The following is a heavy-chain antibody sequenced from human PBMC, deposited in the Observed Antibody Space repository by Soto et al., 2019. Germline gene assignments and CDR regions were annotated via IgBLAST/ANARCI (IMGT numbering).Heavy chain of an antibody. V-gene: IGHV4-31*03. D-gene: IGHD3-3*01. CDR3: AREAYYDFWSGYQGAGFDP. J-gene: IGHJ5*02. CDR1: GGSISSGGYY. CDR2: IYYSGST. Sequence: QVQLQESGPGLVKPSQTLSLTCTVSGGSISSGGYYWSWIRQHTGKGLEWIGYIYYSGSTDYNPSLKSRVTISGDTSKNQLSMKQSSVTAADTAVYYCAREAYYDFWSGYQGAGFDPWGKGTLVTVTS.